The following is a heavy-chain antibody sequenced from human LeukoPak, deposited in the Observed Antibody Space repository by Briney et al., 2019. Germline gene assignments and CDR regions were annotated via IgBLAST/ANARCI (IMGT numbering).Heavy chain of an antibody. D-gene: IGHD6-19*01. J-gene: IGHJ4*02. Sequence: QTGGSLRLSCAASGFTFSSYGMHWVRQAPGKGLEWVAVISYDGSNKYYADSVKGRFTISRDNSKNTLYLQMNSLRAEDTAVYYCAKDPPGVAGSYYFDYWGQGTLVTVSS. CDR1: GFTFSSYG. V-gene: IGHV3-30*18. CDR3: AKDPPGVAGSYYFDY. CDR2: ISYDGSNK.